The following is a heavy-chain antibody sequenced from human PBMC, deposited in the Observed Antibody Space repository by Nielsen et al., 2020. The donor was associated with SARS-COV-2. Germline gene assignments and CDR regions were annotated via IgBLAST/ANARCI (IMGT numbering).Heavy chain of an antibody. CDR2: IENIAGGGTT. J-gene: IGHJ4*02. CDR3: ATDQQIPYGYNHGYPD. CDR1: GFTFSYAW. V-gene: IGHV3-15*04. D-gene: IGHD5-18*01. Sequence: GGSLRLSCAASGFTFSYAWMSWVSQAPGTGMEWVGRIENIAGGGTTDYAAPVKGRFTISRDDSKTTLYLQMDSLKSEDTAVYYCATDQQIPYGYNHGYPDLGQGTLVTVSS.